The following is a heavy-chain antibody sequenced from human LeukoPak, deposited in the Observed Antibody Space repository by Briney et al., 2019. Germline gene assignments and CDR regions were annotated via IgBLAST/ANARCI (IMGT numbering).Heavy chain of an antibody. D-gene: IGHD3-16*02. CDR3: ARDRHYDYVWGSYRKYYFDY. CDR2: INPNSGGT. V-gene: IGHV1-2*02. Sequence: GASVKVSCKASGYTFTGYYMHWVRQAPGQGLEWMGWINPNSGGTNYAQKFQGRVTMTRDTSISTAYMELSRLRSDDTAVYYCARDRHYDYVWGSYRKYYFDYWGQGTLVTVSS. J-gene: IGHJ4*02. CDR1: GYTFTGYY.